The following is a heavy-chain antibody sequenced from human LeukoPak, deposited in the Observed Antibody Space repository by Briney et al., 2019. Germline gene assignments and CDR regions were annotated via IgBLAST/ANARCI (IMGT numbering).Heavy chain of an antibody. CDR2: TYYSGST. Sequence: SETLSLTFTVSGGSISSSSYYWGWIRQPPGKGLEWIGSTYYSGSTYYNPSLKSRVTISVDTSKNQFSLKLSSVTAADTAVYYCARVVLWFGELYQNFDYWGQGTLVTVSS. D-gene: IGHD3-10*01. CDR1: GGSISSSSYY. CDR3: ARVVLWFGELYQNFDY. J-gene: IGHJ4*02. V-gene: IGHV4-39*07.